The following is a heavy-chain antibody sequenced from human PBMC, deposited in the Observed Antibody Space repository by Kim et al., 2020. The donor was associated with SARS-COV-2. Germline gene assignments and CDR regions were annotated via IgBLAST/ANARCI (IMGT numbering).Heavy chain of an antibody. J-gene: IGHJ3*02. CDR3: ARVGSSSFSI. CDR2: INHSGST. CDR1: GGSFSGYY. Sequence: SETLSLTCAVYGGSFSGYYWSWIRQPPGKGLEWIGEINHSGSTNYNPSLKSRVTISVDTSKNQFSLKLSSVTAADTAVYYCARVGSSSFSIWGQGTMVTV. V-gene: IGHV4-34*01. D-gene: IGHD6-6*01.